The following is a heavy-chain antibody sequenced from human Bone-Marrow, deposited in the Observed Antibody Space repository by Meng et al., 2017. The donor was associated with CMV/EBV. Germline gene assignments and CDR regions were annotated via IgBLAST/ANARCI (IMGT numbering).Heavy chain of an antibody. D-gene: IGHD2-21*02. CDR2: IIPILGIA. CDR3: AIAGGDNRQKYDYNYYGMDV. V-gene: IGHV1-69*10. Sequence: SVKVSCQASGGTFSSYAISWVRQAPGQGLEWMGGIIPILGIANYAQKVQGRVTITADKSTSTAYMELSSLRSEDTAVYYCAIAGGDNRQKYDYNYYGMDVWGQGTTVTVSS. CDR1: GGTFSSYA. J-gene: IGHJ6*02.